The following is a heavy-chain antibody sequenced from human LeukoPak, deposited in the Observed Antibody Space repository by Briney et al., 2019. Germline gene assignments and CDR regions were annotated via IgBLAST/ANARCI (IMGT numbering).Heavy chain of an antibody. Sequence: GGSLRLSCAASGFTFSSYAMHWVRQAPGKGLEWVAVISYDGSNKYYADSVKGRFTISRDNSKNTLYLQMNSLRAEDTAVYYCAKDLFSGVKLGPTARRPPDYWGQGTLVTVSS. V-gene: IGHV3-30-3*01. D-gene: IGHD2-8*01. CDR1: GFTFSSYA. J-gene: IGHJ4*02. CDR2: ISYDGSNK. CDR3: AKDLFSGVKLGPTARRPPDY.